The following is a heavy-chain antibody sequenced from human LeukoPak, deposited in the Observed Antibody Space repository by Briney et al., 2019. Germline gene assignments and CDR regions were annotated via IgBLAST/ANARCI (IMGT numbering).Heavy chain of an antibody. Sequence: PSVKVSCKASGYTFTSYGISWVRQAPGRGLEWMGWISGYNGKTDSSQKFRDRVTMTTDTSTSTAYMELRSLRSDDTAVYYCARHSGGITMSYFDMWGQGTVVTVSS. CDR2: ISGYNGKT. D-gene: IGHD3-3*01. J-gene: IGHJ3*02. CDR1: GYTFTSYG. V-gene: IGHV1-18*01. CDR3: ARHSGGITMSYFDM.